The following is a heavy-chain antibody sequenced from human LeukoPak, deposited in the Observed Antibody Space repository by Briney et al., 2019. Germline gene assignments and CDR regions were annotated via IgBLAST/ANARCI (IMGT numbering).Heavy chain of an antibody. J-gene: IGHJ4*02. Sequence: SETLSLTCAVYGGSFSGYYWSWIRQPPGKGLEWIGEINHSGSTNYNPSLKSRVTISVDTSKNQFSLKLSSVTAADTAVYYCARATDYGDLDYRGQGTLVTVSS. V-gene: IGHV4-34*01. CDR1: GGSFSGYY. D-gene: IGHD4-17*01. CDR2: INHSGST. CDR3: ARATDYGDLDY.